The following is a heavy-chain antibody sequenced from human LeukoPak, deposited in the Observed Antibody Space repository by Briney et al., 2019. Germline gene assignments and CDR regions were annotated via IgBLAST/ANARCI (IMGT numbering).Heavy chain of an antibody. CDR2: MNGERTTI. V-gene: IGHV3-74*01. J-gene: IGHJ4*02. CDR1: GLTFRTTW. CDR3: ATARNFRFEY. Sequence: GGSLRLSCATSGLTFRTTWMHWVRQAPGKGLMWVSRMNGERTTIDYADSVKGRFTVSRDYAKNTLFLQMNNLRTEDTALYFCATARNFRFEYWGQGSLVTVSS. D-gene: IGHD1-7*01.